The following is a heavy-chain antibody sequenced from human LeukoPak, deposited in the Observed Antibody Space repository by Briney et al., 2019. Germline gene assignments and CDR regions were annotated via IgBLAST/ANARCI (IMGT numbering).Heavy chain of an antibody. CDR2: ITSSSSYI. J-gene: IGHJ6*03. CDR1: GFTFNTYN. D-gene: IGHD3-16*02. CDR3: ARDQRRYDYVWGSYRFGNWYMDV. Sequence: PGGSLRLSCVASGFTFNTYNMNWVRQAPGKGLEWVSSITSSSSYIYYADSVKGRFTISRDNAKNSLYLQMNSLRAEDTAVYYCARDQRRYDYVWGSYRFGNWYMDVWGKGTTVTISS. V-gene: IGHV3-21*01.